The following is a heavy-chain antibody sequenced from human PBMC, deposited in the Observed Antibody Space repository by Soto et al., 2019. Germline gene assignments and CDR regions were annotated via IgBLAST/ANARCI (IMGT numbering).Heavy chain of an antibody. CDR3: TRGITLIRGVIPPGYYYGMDV. J-gene: IGHJ6*02. CDR2: FNPIFETA. V-gene: IGHV1-69*01. D-gene: IGHD3-10*01. Sequence: QVQLVQSGAEVKKPGSSVKVSCEASGGTFSSYAISWVRQAPGQGLEWMGGFNPIFETANYAQKFQGRVTITADESTNTAYMELSSLRSEDTAVYYCTRGITLIRGVIPPGYYYGMDVWGQGTTVAVSS. CDR1: GGTFSSYA.